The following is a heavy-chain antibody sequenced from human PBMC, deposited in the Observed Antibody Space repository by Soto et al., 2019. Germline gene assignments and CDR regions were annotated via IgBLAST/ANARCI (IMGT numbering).Heavy chain of an antibody. V-gene: IGHV4-34*01. CDR3: ARGNVGYGMDG. CDR2: INHSGST. J-gene: IGHJ6*02. Sequence: SETLSLTCAVYGLSFSGYYWSWLRQPPGKGLEWIGEINHSGSTNYNPSLKSRVTISVDTSKNQFSLKLSSVTAADTAVYYCARGNVGYGMDGWGQGTTVTVS. CDR1: GLSFSGYY.